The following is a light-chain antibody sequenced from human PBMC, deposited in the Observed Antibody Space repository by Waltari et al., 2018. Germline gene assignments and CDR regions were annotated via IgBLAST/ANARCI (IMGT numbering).Light chain of an antibody. CDR3: QQRSNWPLT. J-gene: IGKJ4*01. CDR1: QSVYTY. V-gene: IGKV3-11*01. Sequence: EIVLTQSPATLSLSPGERATISCRASQSVYTYLAWYQQKPGQAPRLLIYTASNRASGVPARFSGSGSGTDFTLTITSLEPEDFAVYYCQQRSNWPLTFGGGTKVEIK. CDR2: TAS.